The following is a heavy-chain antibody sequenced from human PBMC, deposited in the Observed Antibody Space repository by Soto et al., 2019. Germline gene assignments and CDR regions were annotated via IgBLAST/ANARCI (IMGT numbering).Heavy chain of an antibody. D-gene: IGHD2-2*01. Sequence: QVQLVQSGAEVKKPGSSVKVSCKASGGTFSSYTISWVRQAPGQGLEWMGRIIPILGIANYAQKFQGRVTITADKSTSTAYMELSSLRSEDTAVYYCARDDRHCSSTSCYGVALYWGQGTLVTVSS. CDR3: ARDDRHCSSTSCYGVALY. CDR1: GGTFSSYT. J-gene: IGHJ4*02. V-gene: IGHV1-69*08. CDR2: IIPILGIA.